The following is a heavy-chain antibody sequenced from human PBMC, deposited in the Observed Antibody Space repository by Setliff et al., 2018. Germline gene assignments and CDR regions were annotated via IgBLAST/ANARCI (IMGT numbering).Heavy chain of an antibody. Sequence: PSETLSLTCTVSGGSIRSGSFYWSWIRQSAEKGLEWIGRVHASGSPNYNPSFKGRVTISLDTSRNQFSLNLTSVTAADTALYFCARDNPILGATDYWGQGALVTVSS. CDR1: GGSIRSGSFY. CDR3: ARDNPILGATDY. J-gene: IGHJ4*02. V-gene: IGHV4-61*02. CDR2: VHASGSP. D-gene: IGHD1-26*01.